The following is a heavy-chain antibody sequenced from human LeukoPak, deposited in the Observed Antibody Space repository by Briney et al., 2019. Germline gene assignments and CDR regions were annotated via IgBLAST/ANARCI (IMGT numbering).Heavy chain of an antibody. CDR1: GYTFTSYD. CDR3: AREWLRSSNAFDI. J-gene: IGHJ3*02. V-gene: IGHV1-8*01. Sequence: ASVKVSCKASGYTFTSYDINWVRQATGQGLEWMGWMNPNSGNTGYAQKFQGRVTMTRNTSISTAYMGLSSLRSDDTAVYYCAREWLRSSNAFDIWGQGTMVTVSS. CDR2: MNPNSGNT. D-gene: IGHD5-12*01.